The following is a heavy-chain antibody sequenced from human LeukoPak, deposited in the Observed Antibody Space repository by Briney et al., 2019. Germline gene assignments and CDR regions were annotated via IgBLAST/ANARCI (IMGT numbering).Heavy chain of an antibody. D-gene: IGHD3-10*01. J-gene: IGHJ4*02. CDR2: IYGGDST. CDR1: GFIVTSNY. CDR3: ARAQYSYGSGSYERDY. Sequence: GGSLRLSCAASGFIVTSNYMSWVRQAPGEGLEWVSVIYGGDSTYYADSVKGRFTISRDNSKNTLYLQMNSLRAEDTAVYYCARAQYSYGSGSYERDYWGQGTLVTVSS. V-gene: IGHV3-66*01.